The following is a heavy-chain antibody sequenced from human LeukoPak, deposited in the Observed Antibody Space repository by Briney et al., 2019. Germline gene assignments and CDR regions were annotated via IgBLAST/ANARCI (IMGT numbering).Heavy chain of an antibody. D-gene: IGHD3-3*01. V-gene: IGHV4-38-2*01. CDR3: ASSRTIFGVVITHLFDY. CDR2: IYHSGST. J-gene: IGHJ4*02. CDR1: GYSISSGHY. Sequence: SETLSLTCAVSGYSISSGHYWGWIRQPPGKGLEWIGSIYHSGSTYYNPSLKSRVTISVDTSKNQFSLKLSSVTAADTAVYYCASSRTIFGVVITHLFDYWGQGTLVTVSS.